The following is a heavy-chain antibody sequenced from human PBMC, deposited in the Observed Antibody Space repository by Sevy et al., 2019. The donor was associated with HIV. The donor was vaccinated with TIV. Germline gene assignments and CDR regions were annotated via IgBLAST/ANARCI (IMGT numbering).Heavy chain of an antibody. CDR2: IYYSGST. Sequence: SETLSLTCTVSGGSISSYYWSWIRQPPGKGLEWIGYIYYSGSTNYNPSLKSRVTISVATSKNQFSLKLSSVTAADTAVYYCAGVYGNYYDSSGYVDWFDPWGQGTLVTVSS. CDR3: AGVYGNYYDSSGYVDWFDP. CDR1: GGSISSYY. D-gene: IGHD3-22*01. J-gene: IGHJ5*02. V-gene: IGHV4-59*01.